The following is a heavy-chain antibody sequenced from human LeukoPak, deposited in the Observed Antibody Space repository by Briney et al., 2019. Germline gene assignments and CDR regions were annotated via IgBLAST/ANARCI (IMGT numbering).Heavy chain of an antibody. CDR3: ARDRPSVAGTGSDAFDI. J-gene: IGHJ3*02. Sequence: GGSLRLSCAASEFTFSSYWMHWVRQAPGKGLVWVSRINSDGSSTSYADSVKGRFTISRDNAKNTLYLQMNSLRAEDTAVYYCARDRPSVAGTGSDAFDIWGQGTMVTVSS. V-gene: IGHV3-74*01. D-gene: IGHD1-1*01. CDR1: EFTFSSYW. CDR2: INSDGSST.